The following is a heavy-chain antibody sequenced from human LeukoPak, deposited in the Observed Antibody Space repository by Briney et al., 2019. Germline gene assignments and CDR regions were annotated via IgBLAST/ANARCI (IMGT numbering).Heavy chain of an antibody. J-gene: IGHJ4*02. CDR3: PKAHDKFGELLSAFDN. Sequence: GGSLRLSCAASGFAFDEYAMYWVRQAPGKGLEWVSGISWNSDDIGYADSVKGRFTISRDNAKNSLYLQMKSLRPENTALYYCPKAHDKFGELLSAFDNWGQGTLVTVSS. D-gene: IGHD3-10*01. CDR1: GFAFDEYA. V-gene: IGHV3-9*01. CDR2: ISWNSDDI.